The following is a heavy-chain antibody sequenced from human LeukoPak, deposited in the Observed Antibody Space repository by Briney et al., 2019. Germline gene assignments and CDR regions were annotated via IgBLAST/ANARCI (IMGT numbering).Heavy chain of an antibody. CDR3: ARVADIVVVPAATPDY. D-gene: IGHD2-2*02. CDR2: IYHSGST. J-gene: IGHJ4*02. CDR1: GGSISSGGYY. Sequence: PSETLSLTRTVSGGSISSGGYYWSWIRQPPGKGLEWIGYIYHSGSTYYNPSLKSRVTISVDRSKNQFSLKLSSVTAADTAVYYCARVADIVVVPAATPDYWGQGTLVTVSS. V-gene: IGHV4-30-2*01.